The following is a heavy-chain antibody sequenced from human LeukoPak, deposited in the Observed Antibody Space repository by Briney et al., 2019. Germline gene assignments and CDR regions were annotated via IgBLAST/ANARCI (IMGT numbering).Heavy chain of an antibody. V-gene: IGHV3-11*01. Sequence: GGSLRLSCAASGFTFSDYYMSWIRQAPGKGLEWVSYISSSGSTIYYADSVKGRFTISRDNAKNSLYLQMNSLRAEDTAVYYCARFTRALYCSGGSCYYYYYYMDVWGKGTTVTVSS. CDR2: ISSSGSTI. D-gene: IGHD2-15*01. J-gene: IGHJ6*03. CDR3: ARFTRALYCSGGSCYYYYYYMDV. CDR1: GFTFSDYY.